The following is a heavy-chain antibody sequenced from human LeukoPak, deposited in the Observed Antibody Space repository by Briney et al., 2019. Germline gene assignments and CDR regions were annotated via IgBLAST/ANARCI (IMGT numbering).Heavy chain of an antibody. Sequence: KPSETLSLTCTVSGGSISSYYWNWIRQPPGRGLEWIGDIYYSGSTNYNPSLKSRVTISVDTSKNQFSLKLSSVTAADTAVYYCARGRGDIVVVPAAGKVAFDIWGQGTMVTVSS. CDR2: IYYSGST. CDR3: ARGRGDIVVVPAAGKVAFDI. D-gene: IGHD2-2*01. J-gene: IGHJ3*02. V-gene: IGHV4-59*12. CDR1: GGSISSYY.